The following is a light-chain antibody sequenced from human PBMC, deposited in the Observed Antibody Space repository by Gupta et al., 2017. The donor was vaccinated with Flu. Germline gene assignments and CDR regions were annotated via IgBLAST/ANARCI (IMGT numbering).Light chain of an antibody. V-gene: IGLV2-11*01. CDR2: DVI. CDR3: CSYAGSYTLWV. CDR1: SSDVGGYNY. Sequence: QSALTQPRSVSGSPGQSVTISCTGTSSDVGGYNYVSWYQQHPGKAPKLMIYDVIKRPSGVPDRFSGSKSGNTASLAISGLQAEDEADYYCCSYAGSYTLWVFGGGTKLTVL. J-gene: IGLJ3*02.